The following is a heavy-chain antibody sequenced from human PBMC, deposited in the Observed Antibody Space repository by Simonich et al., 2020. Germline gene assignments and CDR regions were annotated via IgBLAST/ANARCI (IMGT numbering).Heavy chain of an antibody. CDR2: IYYSGST. V-gene: IGHV4-59*01. D-gene: IGHD1-1*01. CDR3: ARAFRDRTGYFDY. J-gene: IGHJ4*02. Sequence: QVQLQESGPGLVKPSETLSLTCTVSGGSISSYYWIWIRQPPGKGLEWIGYIYYSGSTNYNPSLKSRVTISVDTSKNQFSLKLSSVTAADTAVYYCARAFRDRTGYFDYWGQGTLVTVSS. CDR1: GGSISSYY.